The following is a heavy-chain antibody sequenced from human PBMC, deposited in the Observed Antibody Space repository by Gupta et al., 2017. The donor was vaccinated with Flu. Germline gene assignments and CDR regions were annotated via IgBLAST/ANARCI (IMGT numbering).Heavy chain of an antibody. J-gene: IGHJ3*02. V-gene: IGHV4-59*01. D-gene: IGHD1-26*01. Sequence: QVQLQESGPGLVKPSGTLSPTCTASGGPISSYYWSWIRQPPGKGLEWIGYIYYSGSTNYNPSLKSRVTISVDTSKNQFSLKLSSVTAADTAVYYCARDLGSYGAFDIWGQGTMVTVSS. CDR3: ARDLGSYGAFDI. CDR2: IYYSGST. CDR1: GGPISSYY.